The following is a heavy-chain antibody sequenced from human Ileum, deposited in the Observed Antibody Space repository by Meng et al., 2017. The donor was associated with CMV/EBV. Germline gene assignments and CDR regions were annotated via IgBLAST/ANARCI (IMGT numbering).Heavy chain of an antibody. D-gene: IGHD3-16*01. CDR2: INPNSGGT. CDR1: GYTFTGYY. J-gene: IGHJ4*02. CDR3: ARVPIRLGSYFDY. Sequence: ASVKVSCKASGYTFTGYYMHWVRQAPGQGLEWMGWINPNSGGTNYAQKFQGRVTMTRDTSISTAYMELSRLRSDDTAVYYCARVPIRLGSYFDYWGQGTLVTVSS. V-gene: IGHV1-2*02.